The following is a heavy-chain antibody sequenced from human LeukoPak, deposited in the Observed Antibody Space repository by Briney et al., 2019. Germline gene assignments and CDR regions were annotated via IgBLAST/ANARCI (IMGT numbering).Heavy chain of an antibody. Sequence: GGSLRLSCAASGFTFSSYSMNWVRQAPGKGLEWVSYISSSSNTIHYADSVKGRFTISRDYATNSLYLQMSSLRDEDTAVYYCARDGEWLAFDYWGQGTLVTVSS. J-gene: IGHJ4*02. CDR1: GFTFSSYS. CDR3: ARDGEWLAFDY. D-gene: IGHD3-3*01. V-gene: IGHV3-48*02. CDR2: ISSSSNTI.